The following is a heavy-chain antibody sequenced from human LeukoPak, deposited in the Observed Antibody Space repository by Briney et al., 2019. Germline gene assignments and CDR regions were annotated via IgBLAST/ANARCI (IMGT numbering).Heavy chain of an antibody. Sequence: SQTLSLTCAISGDSVSSNSAAGNWIRQSPSRGLEWLGRTYYRSKWYNDYAVSVKSRITINPDTSKNQFSLQLNSVTPEDTAVYYCARDRGFGELPTDGMDVWGQGTTVTVSS. CDR3: ARDRGFGELPTDGMDV. D-gene: IGHD3-10*01. V-gene: IGHV6-1*01. CDR2: TYYRSKWYN. J-gene: IGHJ6*02. CDR1: GDSVSSNSAA.